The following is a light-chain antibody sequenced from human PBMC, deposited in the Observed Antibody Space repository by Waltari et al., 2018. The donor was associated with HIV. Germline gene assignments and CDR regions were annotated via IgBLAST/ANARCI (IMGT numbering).Light chain of an antibody. CDR2: DAS. CDR1: QGIINS. V-gene: IGKV1-NL1*01. CDR3: QQYYSTPPV. Sequence: DIQMTQSPSSLSASVGDRVTIPSRASQGIINSLAWYQQKPGKAPKLLLYDASRLQSGVPSRFSGSGSGTDYTLTISSLQPEDFATYYCQQYYSTPPVFGGGTKVEIK. J-gene: IGKJ4*01.